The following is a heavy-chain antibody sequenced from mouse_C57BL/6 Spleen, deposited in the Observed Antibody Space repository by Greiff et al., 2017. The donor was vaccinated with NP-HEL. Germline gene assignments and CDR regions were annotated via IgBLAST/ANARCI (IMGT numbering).Heavy chain of an antibody. CDR1: GYAFSSSW. V-gene: IGHV1-82*01. CDR3: ARTYYSYYAMDY. CDR2: IYPGDGDT. D-gene: IGHD2-12*01. J-gene: IGHJ4*01. Sequence: VQLQQSGPELVKPGASVKISCKASGYAFSSSWMNWVKQRPGKGLEWIGRIYPGDGDTNYNGKFKGKAKLTADKSSSTAYMQLSSLTSEDSAVYFCARTYYSYYAMDYWGQGTSVTVSS.